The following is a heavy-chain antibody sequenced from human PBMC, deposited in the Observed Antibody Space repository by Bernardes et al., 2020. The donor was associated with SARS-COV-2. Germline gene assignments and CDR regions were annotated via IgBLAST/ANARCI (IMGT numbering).Heavy chain of an antibody. CDR3: ARGGISTGWYSGYYGMDV. V-gene: IGHV1-8*01. CDR1: GYSFTEYD. D-gene: IGHD6-19*01. Sequence: ASVKVSCQASGYSFTEYDFNWVRQAPGQGLEWMGWMNPNSGSTGSTEKFQGRVTMTRDASTSTAYMELSSLRSDDTAVYYCARGGISTGWYSGYYGMDVWGQGTTVTVSS. CDR2: MNPNSGST. J-gene: IGHJ6*02.